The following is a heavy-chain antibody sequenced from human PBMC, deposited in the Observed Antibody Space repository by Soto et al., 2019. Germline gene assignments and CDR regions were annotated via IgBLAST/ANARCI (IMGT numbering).Heavy chain of an antibody. Sequence: QVQLVQSGAEVKKPGSSVKVSCKASGGTFSSYAISWVRQAPGQGLEWMGGIIPIFGTANYAQKFQGRVTITADESTSTAYMELSRLRSEDTAVYYCARDRASITVAGYDYYYGMDVWGQGTTVTVSS. CDR2: IIPIFGTA. J-gene: IGHJ6*02. V-gene: IGHV1-69*12. CDR3: ARDRASITVAGYDYYYGMDV. CDR1: GGTFSSYA. D-gene: IGHD6-19*01.